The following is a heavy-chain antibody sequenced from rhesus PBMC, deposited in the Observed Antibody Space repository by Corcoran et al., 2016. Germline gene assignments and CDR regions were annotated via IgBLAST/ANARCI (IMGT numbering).Heavy chain of an antibody. CDR1: GGSISSNY. CDR3: ARGGYEDDYGYYYTGFDY. J-gene: IGHJ4*01. Sequence: QLQLQESGPGLVKPSETLSLTCAVSGGSISSNYWSWIRQPPGKGLEWIGRISGSGGSTDYNPSLQSRVTISTDTSKNQFSLKLSSVPAADTAVYYCARGGYEDDYGYYYTGFDYWGQGVLVTVSS. CDR2: ISGSGGST. D-gene: IGHD3-9*01. V-gene: IGHV4-173*01.